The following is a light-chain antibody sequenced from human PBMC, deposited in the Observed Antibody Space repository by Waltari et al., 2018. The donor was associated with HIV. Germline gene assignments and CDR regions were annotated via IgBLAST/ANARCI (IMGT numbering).Light chain of an antibody. J-gene: IGLJ1*01. Sequence: QSALTQPRSVSGSPGQSVTISSTGTSRDVGAYNYVSWYQQHPGKAPKLMIYDVTKRPSVVPDRFSGSKSGNTASLTISGLQAEDEADYYCCSYAGSSYVFGTGTNVTVL. CDR1: SRDVGAYNY. CDR2: DVT. V-gene: IGLV2-11*01. CDR3: CSYAGSSYV.